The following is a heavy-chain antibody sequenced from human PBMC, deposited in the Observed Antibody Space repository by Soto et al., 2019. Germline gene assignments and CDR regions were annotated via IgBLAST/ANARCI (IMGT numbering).Heavy chain of an antibody. CDR3: AKEGANYYYDSSGYFFDY. D-gene: IGHD3-22*01. CDR1: GFTFSSYA. V-gene: IGHV3-23*01. J-gene: IGHJ4*02. Sequence: GGSLRLSCAASGFTFSSYAMSWVRQAPGKGLEWVSAISGSGGSTYYADSVKGRFTISRDNSKNTLYLQMNSLGAEDTAVYYCAKEGANYYYDSSGYFFDYWGQGTLVTVSS. CDR2: ISGSGGST.